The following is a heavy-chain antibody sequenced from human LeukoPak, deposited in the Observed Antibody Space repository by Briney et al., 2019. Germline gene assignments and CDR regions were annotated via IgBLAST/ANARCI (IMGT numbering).Heavy chain of an antibody. J-gene: IGHJ5*02. V-gene: IGHV3-23*01. CDR2: ISGSGGST. CDR3: AKDGSSWYLVGWFDP. CDR1: GFTFDDYA. Sequence: PGGSLRLSCAASGFTFDDYAMSWVRQAPGKGLEWVSGISGSGGSTFYADSVKGRFTISRDNSKNTLSLQMNSLRADDTAVYYCAKDGSSWYLVGWFDPWGQGTLVTVSS. D-gene: IGHD6-13*01.